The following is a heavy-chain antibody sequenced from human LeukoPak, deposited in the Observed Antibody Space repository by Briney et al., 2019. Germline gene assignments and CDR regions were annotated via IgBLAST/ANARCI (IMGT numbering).Heavy chain of an antibody. V-gene: IGHV4-59*01. J-gene: IGHJ1*01. CDR3: ARLKYYYDSSGYRAEYFQH. D-gene: IGHD3-22*01. CDR2: IYYSGST. CDR1: GGSISSYY. Sequence: SETLSLTCTVSGGSISSYYWSWIRQPPGKGLEWIGYIYYSGSTNYNPSLKSRVTISVYTSKNQFSLKLSSVTAADTAVYYCARLKYYYDSSGYRAEYFQHWGQGTWSPSPQ.